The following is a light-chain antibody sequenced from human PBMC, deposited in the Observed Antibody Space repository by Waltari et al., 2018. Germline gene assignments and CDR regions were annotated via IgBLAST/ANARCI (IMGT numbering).Light chain of an antibody. CDR1: QGITNY. CDR2: AAS. V-gene: IGKV1-9*01. Sequence: DIQLTQAPSFLSASVGDRVSIACRASQGITNYLAWYQQKPGKAPKLLIYAASTLQSGVPARCSGSGSGTDFTLTISSLQPEDFATYYGQQFHTFTFGPGTKVDIK. CDR3: QQFHTFT. J-gene: IGKJ3*01.